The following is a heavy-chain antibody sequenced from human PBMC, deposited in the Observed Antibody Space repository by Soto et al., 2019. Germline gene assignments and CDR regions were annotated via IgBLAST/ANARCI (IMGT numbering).Heavy chain of an antibody. D-gene: IGHD2-8*02. CDR3: ERDKITGLFDD. CDR2: INHSGST. CDR1: GGSFSGYY. V-gene: IGHV4-34*01. Sequence: SETLSLTCAVYGGSFSGYYWTWIRQPPGTGLEWIGEINHSGSTNYNPSLKSRVTISVDTSKNQFSLKLTSVTAADTAVYYCERDKITGLFDDWGQGTLVTVSS. J-gene: IGHJ4*02.